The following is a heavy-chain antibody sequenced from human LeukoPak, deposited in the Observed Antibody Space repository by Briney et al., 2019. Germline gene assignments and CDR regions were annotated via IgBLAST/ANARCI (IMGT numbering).Heavy chain of an antibody. V-gene: IGHV3-23*01. J-gene: IGHJ4*02. Sequence: GGSLRLSWAASGXTFSSYAMSWVRQAPGKGLEWVSAISGSGGSTYYADSVKGRFTISRDNSKNTLYLQMNSLRAEDTAVYYCAKSTRGTIITTPFFDYWGQGTLVTVSS. CDR1: GXTFSSYA. CDR2: ISGSGGST. D-gene: IGHD3-10*01. CDR3: AKSTRGTIITTPFFDY.